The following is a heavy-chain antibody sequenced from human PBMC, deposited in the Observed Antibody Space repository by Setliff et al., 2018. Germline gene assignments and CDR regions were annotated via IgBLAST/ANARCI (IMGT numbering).Heavy chain of an antibody. CDR1: GFTFSTYA. D-gene: IGHD3-10*01. J-gene: IGHJ4*02. CDR2: ITGSGSTT. Sequence: LRLSCTASGFTFSTYAMTWVRQAPGKGLEWVSSITGSGSTTYYADSVKGRFTISRDNSKNTLYLQMNSLRAEDTAVYYCAKDYNNFPTYWGQGTLVTVSS. CDR3: AKDYNNFPTY. V-gene: IGHV3-23*01.